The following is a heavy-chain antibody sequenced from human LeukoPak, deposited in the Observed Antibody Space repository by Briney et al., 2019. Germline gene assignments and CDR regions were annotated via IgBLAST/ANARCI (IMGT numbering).Heavy chain of an antibody. J-gene: IGHJ4*02. V-gene: IGHV4-34*01. CDR1: GGSFNDYY. D-gene: IGHD7-27*01. CDR2: INHSGST. Sequence: PSETLSLTCGVYGGSFNDYYWSWIRQPPGKGLEWIGEINHSGSTNYNPSLKSRVTISVDTSKNQFSLKLSSVTAADTAVYYCARLTLTGSLNWGQGTLVTVSS. CDR3: ARLTLTGSLN.